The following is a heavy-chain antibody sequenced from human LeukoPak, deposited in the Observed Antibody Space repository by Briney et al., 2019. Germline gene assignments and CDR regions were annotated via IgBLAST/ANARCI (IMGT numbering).Heavy chain of an antibody. D-gene: IGHD2-2*01. CDR2: ISAYNGNT. J-gene: IGHJ5*02. CDR1: GYTFTSYG. CDR3: ARSCSSTSCHPNNWFDP. V-gene: IGHV1-18*01. Sequence: ASVKVSCKASGYTFTSYGISWVRQAPGQGLEWMGWISAYNGNTNYAQKLQGRVTMTTDTSTSTAYMELRSPRSDDTAVYYCARSCSSTSCHPNNWFDPWGQGTLVTVSS.